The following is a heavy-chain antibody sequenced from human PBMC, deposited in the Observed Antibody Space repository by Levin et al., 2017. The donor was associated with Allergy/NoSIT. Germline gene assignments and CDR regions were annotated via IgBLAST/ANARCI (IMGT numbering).Heavy chain of an antibody. Sequence: SETLSLTCTVSGGSISGYYWNWIRQPPGKGLEWIGSIYYSGSANYSPSLKSRLTISLDTSKNQFSLKLSSVTAADTAVYYCARVMVHDSSGYYYPADFDYWGQGTLVIVSS. CDR3: ARVMVHDSSGYYYPADFDY. D-gene: IGHD3-22*01. CDR2: IYYSGSA. CDR1: GGSISGYY. J-gene: IGHJ4*02. V-gene: IGHV4-59*01.